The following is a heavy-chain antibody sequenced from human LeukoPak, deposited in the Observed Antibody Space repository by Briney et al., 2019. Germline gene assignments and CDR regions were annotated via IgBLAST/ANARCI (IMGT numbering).Heavy chain of an antibody. J-gene: IGHJ5*02. Sequence: SSETLSLTCAVSGYSISSGYYWGWIRPPPGKGLEWIGSIYHSGSTYYNPSLKSRVTISVDTSKNQFSLKLSSVTAADTAVYYCARDHYDFWSGYPNWFDPWGQGTLVTVSS. CDR2: IYHSGST. D-gene: IGHD3-3*01. CDR1: GYSISSGYY. V-gene: IGHV4-38-2*02. CDR3: ARDHYDFWSGYPNWFDP.